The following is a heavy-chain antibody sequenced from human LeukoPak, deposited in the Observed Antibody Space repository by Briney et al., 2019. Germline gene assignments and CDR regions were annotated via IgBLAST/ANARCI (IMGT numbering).Heavy chain of an antibody. CDR1: GGTFSSYA. Sequence: ASVKVSCKASGGTFSSYAISWVRQAPGQGLEWMGRIIPIFGTANYAQKFQGRVTITTDESTSTAYMELSSLRSEDTAMYYCARDCSGGSCAYFDYWGQGTLVTVSS. V-gene: IGHV1-69*05. CDR3: ARDCSGGSCAYFDY. J-gene: IGHJ4*02. D-gene: IGHD2-15*01. CDR2: IIPIFGTA.